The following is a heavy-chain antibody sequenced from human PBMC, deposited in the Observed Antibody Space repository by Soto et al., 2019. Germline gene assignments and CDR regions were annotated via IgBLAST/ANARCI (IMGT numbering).Heavy chain of an antibody. CDR1: GFTFSSFG. J-gene: IGHJ4*02. Sequence: QVQLVESGGGVVQPGRSLRLSCAASGFTFSSFGMHWVRQAPGKGLEWVAVIWYDGVNKYYADSVKGRFTISRDNSKNTLYLEMDSLRAEDTAVYYCARDHEKTFSSSRDWGQGTLVTVSS. CDR3: ARDHEKTFSSSRD. D-gene: IGHD6-13*01. CDR2: IWYDGVNK. V-gene: IGHV3-33*01.